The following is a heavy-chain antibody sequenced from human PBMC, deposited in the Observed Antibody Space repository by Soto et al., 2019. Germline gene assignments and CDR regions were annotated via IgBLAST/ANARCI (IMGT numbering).Heavy chain of an antibody. CDR1: GGSITSYF. J-gene: IGHJ6*02. CDR3: ARDKGIMWFGEARPSYYGMDV. D-gene: IGHD3-10*01. Sequence: SETLSLTCTVSGGSITSYFCSWVRQPPGKGLEWIGYIYYSGSTNYNPSLKSRVTISVDTSKNQFSLKLSSVTAAETAVYYCARDKGIMWFGEARPSYYGMDVWGQGTTVTVSS. V-gene: IGHV4-59*01. CDR2: IYYSGST.